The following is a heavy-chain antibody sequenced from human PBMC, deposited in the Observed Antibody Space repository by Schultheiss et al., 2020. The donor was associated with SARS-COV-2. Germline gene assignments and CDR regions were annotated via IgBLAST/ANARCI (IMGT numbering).Heavy chain of an antibody. V-gene: IGHV1-2*02. CDR3: ARDGPDDYGDHRGLDAFDI. CDR2: INPNSGGT. J-gene: IGHJ3*02. Sequence: ASVKVSCKASGYTFTSYYMHWVRQAPGQGLEWMGWINPNSGGTNYAQKFQGRVTMTRDTSTSTVYMELSSLRSEDTAVYYCARDGPDDYGDHRGLDAFDIWGQGTMVTVSS. CDR1: GYTFTSYY. D-gene: IGHD4-17*01.